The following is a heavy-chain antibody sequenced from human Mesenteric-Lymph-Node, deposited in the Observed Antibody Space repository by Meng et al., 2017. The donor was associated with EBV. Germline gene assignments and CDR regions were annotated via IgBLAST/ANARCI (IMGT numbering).Heavy chain of an antibody. D-gene: IGHD2-21*02. CDR1: GGSINSYY. Sequence: VPLQEAGPGMVKPSENLALTCTVSGGSINSYYWSWSRQSPGKGLEWIGYIYNGGNTKYNPSLKSRVTISVDTSKNQFSLKLNSVTAADTAVYYCARSYCGDDCYPFDYWGQGTLVTVSS. J-gene: IGHJ4*02. V-gene: IGHV4-59*01. CDR3: ARSYCGDDCYPFDY. CDR2: IYNGGNT.